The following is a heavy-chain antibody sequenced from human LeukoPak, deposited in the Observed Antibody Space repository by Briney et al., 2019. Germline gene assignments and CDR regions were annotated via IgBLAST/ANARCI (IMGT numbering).Heavy chain of an antibody. Sequence: ASVKVSCKASGGTFSSYAISWVRQAPGQGLEWMGWISAYNGNTNYAQKLQGRVTMTTDTSTSTAYMELRSLRSDDTAVYYCAVEDGAGYSSSWYGFDYWGQGTLVTVSS. CDR2: ISAYNGNT. V-gene: IGHV1-18*01. J-gene: IGHJ4*02. D-gene: IGHD6-13*01. CDR1: GGTFSSYA. CDR3: AVEDGAGYSSSWYGFDY.